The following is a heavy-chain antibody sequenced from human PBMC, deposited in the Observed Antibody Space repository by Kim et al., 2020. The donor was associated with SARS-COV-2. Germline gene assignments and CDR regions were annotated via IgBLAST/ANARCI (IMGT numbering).Heavy chain of an antibody. CDR1: GYTFTGYY. CDR3: AVTLGNDYSNAPGFDY. D-gene: IGHD4-4*01. Sequence: ASVKVSCKASGYTFTGYYMHWVRQAPGQGLEWMGRINPNSGGTNYAQKFQGRVTMTRDTSISTAYMELSRLRSDDTAVDYCAVTLGNDYSNAPGFDYWGQGTLVTVSS. V-gene: IGHV1-2*06. CDR2: INPNSGGT. J-gene: IGHJ4*02.